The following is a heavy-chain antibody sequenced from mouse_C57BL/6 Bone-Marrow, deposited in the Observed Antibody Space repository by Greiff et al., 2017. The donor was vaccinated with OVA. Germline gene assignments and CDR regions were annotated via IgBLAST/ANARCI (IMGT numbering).Heavy chain of an antibody. Sequence: VQVVESGPGLVAPSQSLSITCTVSGFSLTSYAISWVRQPPGKGLEWLGVIWTGGGTNYNSALKSRLSISKDNSKSQVFLKMNSLQTDDTARDYCARNWYYDYDLFDDWGQGTTLTVSS. CDR1: GFSLTSYA. CDR3: ARNWYYDYDLFDD. V-gene: IGHV2-9-1*01. D-gene: IGHD2-4*01. J-gene: IGHJ2*01. CDR2: IWTGGGT.